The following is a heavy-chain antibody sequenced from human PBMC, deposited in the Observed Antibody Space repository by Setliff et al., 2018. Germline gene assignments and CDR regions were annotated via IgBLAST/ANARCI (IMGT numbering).Heavy chain of an antibody. Sequence: SETLSLTCTVSGDSISGDYWSWIRQHPGKGLEWIGFIHYSGSTNYNPSLKSRVTISVDTSKNQFSLQLSSVTAADTAVYYCARGGDIITIFGVVTSDYYYYMDVWGTGTTVTVSS. CDR2: IHYSGST. CDR3: ARGGDIITIFGVVTSDYYYYMDV. V-gene: IGHV4-59*08. D-gene: IGHD3-3*01. CDR1: GDSISGDY. J-gene: IGHJ6*03.